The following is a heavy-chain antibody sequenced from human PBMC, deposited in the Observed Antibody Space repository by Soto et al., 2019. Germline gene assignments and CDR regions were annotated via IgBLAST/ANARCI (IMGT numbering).Heavy chain of an antibody. J-gene: IGHJ4*02. CDR3: ATDPVAVTGSFIDS. D-gene: IGHD2-21*02. CDR1: GFTFSAYA. V-gene: IGHV3-30-3*01. CDR2: ISYDGRET. Sequence: GGSLRLSCAASGFTFSAYAFHWVRQAPGKGLEWLSVISYDGRETHYADSVEGRFIISRDSSKKTAYLQMNSLRGDDTAVYFCATDPVAVTGSFIDSWGQGTLVTVS.